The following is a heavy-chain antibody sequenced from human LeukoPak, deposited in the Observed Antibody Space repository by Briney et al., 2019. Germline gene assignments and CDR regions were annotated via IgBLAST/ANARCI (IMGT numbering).Heavy chain of an antibody. D-gene: IGHD4-23*01. Sequence: ASVKVSCKASGYTFTGYYMHWVRQAPGQGLEWMGWINPNSGGTNYAQKFQGKVTMTRDTSISTAYMELSSLRSEDTAVYYCARHIPKPTVVKRGSYYYMDVWGKGTTVTVSS. CDR2: INPNSGGT. CDR3: ARHIPKPTVVKRGSYYYMDV. J-gene: IGHJ6*03. CDR1: GYTFTGYY. V-gene: IGHV1-2*02.